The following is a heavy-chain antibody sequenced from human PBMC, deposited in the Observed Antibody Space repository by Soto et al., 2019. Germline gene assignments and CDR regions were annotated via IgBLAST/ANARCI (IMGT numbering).Heavy chain of an antibody. CDR2: ISYDGSNK. D-gene: IGHD3-9*01. CDR1: GFTFSSYA. CDR3: ARGGLYDILTGYYPNA. V-gene: IGHV3-30-3*01. Sequence: GGSLRLSCAASGFTFSSYAMHWVRQAPGKGLEWVAVISYDGSNKYYADSVKGRFTISRDNSKKTLYLQMNSLRAEDTAVYYCARGGLYDILTGYYPNAWGQGTLVTVSS. J-gene: IGHJ5*02.